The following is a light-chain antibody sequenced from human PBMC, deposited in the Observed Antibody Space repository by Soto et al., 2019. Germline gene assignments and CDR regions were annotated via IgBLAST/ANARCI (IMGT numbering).Light chain of an antibody. J-gene: IGKJ1*01. Sequence: DIQMTQSPSTLSASVGDRVIITCRASQSISSWLAWYQQKPGKAPKILIYKASTLESGVPSRFSGSGSGTEFTLTISRLQPDDFATYYCQQYKTYWTFGQGTKVEIK. V-gene: IGKV1-5*03. CDR1: QSISSW. CDR2: KAS. CDR3: QQYKTYWT.